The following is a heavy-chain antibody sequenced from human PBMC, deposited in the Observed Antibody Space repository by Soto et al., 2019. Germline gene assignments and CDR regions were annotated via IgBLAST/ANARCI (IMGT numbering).Heavy chain of an antibody. CDR2: ISYDGDNK. Sequence: GGSLSLSCAASGFTFNYHALNWVRQAPGKGLEWVAVISYDGDNKYIAESVKGRFTISRDNSKNTVSLQMNSLRTEDTAMYFCARGTTTSAFSAMDVWGQGTTVTVSS. V-gene: IGHV3-30-3*01. J-gene: IGHJ6*02. CDR1: GFTFNYHA. CDR3: ARGTTTSAFSAMDV. D-gene: IGHD1-1*01.